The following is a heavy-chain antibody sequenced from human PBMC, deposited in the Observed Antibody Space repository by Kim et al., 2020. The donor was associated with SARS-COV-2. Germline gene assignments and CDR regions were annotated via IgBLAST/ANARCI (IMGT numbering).Heavy chain of an antibody. V-gene: IGHV3-74*01. CDR1: GFTFSSYW. Sequence: GGSLRLSCAASGFTFSSYWMHWVRQAPGKGLVWVSRINSDGSSTSYADSVKGRFTISRDNAKNTLYLQMNSLRAEDTAVYYCARGSKELLWFGELLPPTPFDYWGQGTLVTVSS. D-gene: IGHD3-10*01. CDR2: INSDGSST. J-gene: IGHJ4*02. CDR3: ARGSKELLWFGELLPPTPFDY.